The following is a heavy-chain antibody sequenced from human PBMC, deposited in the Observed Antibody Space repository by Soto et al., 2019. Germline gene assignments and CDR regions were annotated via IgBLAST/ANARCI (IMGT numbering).Heavy chain of an antibody. Sequence: QPXGSLRLSCSASGFIFSESTIYWVRQVPGKGLEAISAVSTSGRSTYYADSVKDRFTISRDNSKNTLFLQMGSLRPEDTAIYYCVKQAHGLDGVAFDYWGQGTQVTVSS. J-gene: IGHJ4*02. CDR3: VKQAHGLDGVAFDY. V-gene: IGHV3-64D*06. CDR1: GFIFSEST. CDR2: VSTSGRST. D-gene: IGHD2-15*01.